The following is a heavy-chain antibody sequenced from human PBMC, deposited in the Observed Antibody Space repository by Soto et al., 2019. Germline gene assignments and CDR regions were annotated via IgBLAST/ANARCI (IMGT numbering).Heavy chain of an antibody. CDR3: ARDREEGRYFRWLLDYYYYGMDV. Sequence: SVKVSCKASGGTFSSYAISWVRQAPGQGLEWMGGIMPILGTANYAQKFQGRVAITADESTSTAYMELSSLRSEDTAVYYCARDREEGRYFRWLLDYYYYGMDVWSQGTTVTVSS. CDR2: IMPILGTA. J-gene: IGHJ6*02. CDR1: GGTFSSYA. V-gene: IGHV1-69*13. D-gene: IGHD3-9*01.